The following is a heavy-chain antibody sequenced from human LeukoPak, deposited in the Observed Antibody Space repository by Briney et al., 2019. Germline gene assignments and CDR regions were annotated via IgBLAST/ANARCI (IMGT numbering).Heavy chain of an antibody. J-gene: IGHJ3*02. V-gene: IGHV4-61*09. Sequence: SQTLSLTSTVSVGSITSGTYYWNWIRQPAGKGLVWIGHISNTGITNYNPSLKSRVTISIDTSKNQFSLKLTSVTAADTAVYYCARDLFVVTRRDAFDIWGQGTMVTVSS. CDR2: ISNTGIT. CDR1: VGSITSGTYY. D-gene: IGHD2-21*01. CDR3: ARDLFVVTRRDAFDI.